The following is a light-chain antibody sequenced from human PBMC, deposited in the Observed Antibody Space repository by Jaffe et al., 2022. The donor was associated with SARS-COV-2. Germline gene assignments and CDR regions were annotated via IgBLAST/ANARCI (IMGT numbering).Light chain of an antibody. Sequence: QSVLTQPPSASGPPGQRVTISCSGSSSNIGTNSVIWYQQLPGAAPKLLIYRSNQRPSGVPDRFSGSKSGTSASLAISGLQSADEADYYCAAWDASLNGVVFGGGTKLTVL. CDR2: RSN. CDR3: AAWDASLNGVV. V-gene: IGLV1-44*01. J-gene: IGLJ3*02. CDR1: SSNIGTNS.